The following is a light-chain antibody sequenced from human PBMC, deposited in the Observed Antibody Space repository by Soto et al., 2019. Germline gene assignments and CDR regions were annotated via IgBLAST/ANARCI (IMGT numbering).Light chain of an antibody. V-gene: IGKV3-15*01. CDR3: QQFNHWPSIT. Sequence: EIVLTQSPGTLSLSPGERATLSCRASQTISSNLVWYQQKPGQAPRLLIYGASTRATGIPTRFSGSGSGTEFSLTISSLQSEDSAIYFCQQFNHWPSITFGQGTRLEIK. J-gene: IGKJ5*01. CDR1: QTISSN. CDR2: GAS.